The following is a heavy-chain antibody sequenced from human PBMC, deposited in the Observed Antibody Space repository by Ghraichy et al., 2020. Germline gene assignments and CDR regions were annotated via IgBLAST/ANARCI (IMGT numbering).Heavy chain of an antibody. CDR3: ATPAAYSSSS. Sequence: GGSLRLSCAASGFTFSSYSMNWVRQAPGKGLEWVSSISSSSSYIYYADSMKGRFTISRDNAKNSLYLQMNSLRAEDTAVYYCATPAAYSSSSWGQGTLVTVSS. CDR2: ISSSSSYI. CDR1: GFTFSSYS. D-gene: IGHD6-13*01. V-gene: IGHV3-21*01. J-gene: IGHJ4*02.